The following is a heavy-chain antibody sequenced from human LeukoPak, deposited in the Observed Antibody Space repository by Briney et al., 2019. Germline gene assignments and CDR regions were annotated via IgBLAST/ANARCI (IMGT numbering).Heavy chain of an antibody. CDR2: ISYTGST. CDR1: GGSISTYY. D-gene: IGHD3-22*01. CDR3: ARENESSGYFSLAGAFDI. Sequence: PSETLSLTCTVSGGSISTYYWGWIRQPPGKGLEWIGCISYTGSTDYNPSLKSRVTISVDASKNHFSLKLSSVTAADTAVYYCARENESSGYFSLAGAFDIWGQGTVVTVSS. J-gene: IGHJ3*02. V-gene: IGHV4-59*01.